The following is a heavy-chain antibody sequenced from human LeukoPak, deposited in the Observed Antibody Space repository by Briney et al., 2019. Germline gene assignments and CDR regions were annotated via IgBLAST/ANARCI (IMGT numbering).Heavy chain of an antibody. J-gene: IGHJ5*02. Sequence: SETLSLTCSVSGGSISSSNYYWAWIRQPPGKGLEWIANIYYSGSTYYNPSLKSRVTISVDTSKNQFSLKLSSVTAADTAVYYCAGLIRPGWFDPWGQGTLVTVSS. CDR3: AGLIRPGWFDP. V-gene: IGHV4-39*01. D-gene: IGHD1-14*01. CDR1: GGSISSSNYY. CDR2: IYYSGST.